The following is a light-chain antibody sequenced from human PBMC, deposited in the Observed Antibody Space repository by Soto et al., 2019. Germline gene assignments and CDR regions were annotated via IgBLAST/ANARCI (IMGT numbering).Light chain of an antibody. CDR2: GAS. CDR3: QKYGGSQIN. Sequence: EVVLPQSHGTLSFSPGCISPLSCIASQSVSRRLAWYQQRPGQSPRIIISGASMRASGVQVRFIGSGSGTDFTLTITRMEPEDFAVYYCQKYGGSQINFGLGTRLEIK. J-gene: IGKJ5*01. CDR1: QSVSRR. V-gene: IGKV3-20*01.